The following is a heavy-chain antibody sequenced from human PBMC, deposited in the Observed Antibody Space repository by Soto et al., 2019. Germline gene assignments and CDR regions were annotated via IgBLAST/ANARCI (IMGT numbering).Heavy chain of an antibody. D-gene: IGHD6-19*01. Sequence: QVQLVQSGAEVKKPGASVKVSCRASGYTFTNYAMHWVRQAPGQRLEWMGWINGGNGNTKYSPKFQDRVTITRDTSASTACRERSSLRAEDTAVYYCARDGVVAGNIHFDYWGQGTLVTVSS. CDR1: GYTFTNYA. CDR2: INGGNGNT. J-gene: IGHJ4*02. V-gene: IGHV1-3*01. CDR3: ARDGVVAGNIHFDY.